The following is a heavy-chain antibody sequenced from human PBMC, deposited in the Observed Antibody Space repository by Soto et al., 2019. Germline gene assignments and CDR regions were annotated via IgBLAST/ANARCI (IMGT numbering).Heavy chain of an antibody. J-gene: IGHJ6*02. CDR3: ARRYCASDNCPLFYYFVDL. CDR1: GYTFTSYG. CDR2: ISAYNGNT. V-gene: IGHV1-18*04. Sequence: ASVKVSCKASGYTFTSYGISWVRQAPGQGLEWMGWISAYNGNTNYAQKLQGRVTMTTDTSTSTAYMELRSLRSDDTAVYYCARRYCASDNCPLFYYFVDLWGLGTTVTVS. D-gene: IGHD2-21*02.